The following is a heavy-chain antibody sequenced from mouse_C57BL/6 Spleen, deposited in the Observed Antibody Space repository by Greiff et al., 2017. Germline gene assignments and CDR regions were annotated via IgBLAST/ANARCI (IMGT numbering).Heavy chain of an antibody. CDR2: IWGDGST. CDR1: GFSLTSHG. V-gene: IGHV2-3*01. D-gene: IGHD2-4*01. Sequence: VKLQESGPGLVAPSQSLSITCTVPGFSLTSHGVSWVRQPPGKGLAWLGVIWGDGSTDYPSALISRLSISNDNSKSQVFLKLISLRTDDTATYYCAKGDDYDEGFAYWGQGSLVTVSA. J-gene: IGHJ3*01. CDR3: AKGDDYDEGFAY.